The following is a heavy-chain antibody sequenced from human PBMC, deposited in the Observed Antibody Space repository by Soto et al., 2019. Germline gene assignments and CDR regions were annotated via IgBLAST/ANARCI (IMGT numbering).Heavy chain of an antibody. V-gene: IGHV1-18*01. CDR3: ARESAGRDEFESSGDFDY. CDR2: ISPYDGNT. CDR1: GYTFTSYG. J-gene: IGHJ4*02. D-gene: IGHD3-22*01. Sequence: GASVKVSCKASGYTFTSYGISWVRQAPGQGLEWMGMISPYDGNTNYAQKFQGRVTMTRDTSTSTVYMELSSLRSEDTAVYYCARESAGRDEFESSGDFDYWGQGTLVTVSS.